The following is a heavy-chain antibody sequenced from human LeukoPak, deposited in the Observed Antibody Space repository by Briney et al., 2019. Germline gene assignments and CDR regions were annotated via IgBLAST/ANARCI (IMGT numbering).Heavy chain of an antibody. CDR2: IYYSGST. CDR3: AGVRRYCSSTSCYNFDY. D-gene: IGHD2-2*02. V-gene: IGHV4-30-4*01. CDR1: GGSISSGDYY. J-gene: IGHJ4*02. Sequence: SETLSLTCTVSGGSISSGDYYWSWIRQPPGKGLEWIGYIYYSGSTYYNPSLKSRVTISVDTSKNQFSLKLSSVTAADTAVYYCAGVRRYCSSTSCYNFDYWGQGTLVTVSS.